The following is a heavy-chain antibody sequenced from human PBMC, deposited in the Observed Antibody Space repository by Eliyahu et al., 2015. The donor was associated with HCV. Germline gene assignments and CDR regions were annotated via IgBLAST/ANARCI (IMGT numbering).Heavy chain of an antibody. J-gene: IGHJ6*02. CDR2: ISYDGTHK. CDR3: AKNRAEMTATLYYGLDV. Sequence: QVQLVESGGGVVQPGRSLRLSCVASGFXFXSXGMHWVRQAPGKGLEWVAVISYDGTHKYYADSVKGRFTISRDNSKNTLYLQMSSLRAEDTAVFYCAKNRAEMTATLYYGLDVWGQGTTVTVSS. V-gene: IGHV3-30*18. D-gene: IGHD2-21*02. CDR1: GFXFXSXG.